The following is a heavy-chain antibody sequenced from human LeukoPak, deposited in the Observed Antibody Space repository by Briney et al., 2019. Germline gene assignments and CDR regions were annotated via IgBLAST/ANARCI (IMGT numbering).Heavy chain of an antibody. CDR1: GGTFSNYA. CDR3: ARARMSRDGYNWDY. CDR2: INPNSGGT. J-gene: IGHJ4*02. V-gene: IGHV1-2*06. D-gene: IGHD5-24*01. Sequence: ASVKVSCKASGGTFSNYAISWVRQAPGQGLEWMGRINPNSGGTNYAQKFQGRVTMTRDTSISTAYMELSRLRSDDTAVYYCARARMSRDGYNWDYWGQGTLVTVSS.